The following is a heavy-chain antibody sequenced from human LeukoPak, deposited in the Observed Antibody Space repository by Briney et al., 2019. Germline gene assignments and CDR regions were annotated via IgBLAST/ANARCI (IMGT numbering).Heavy chain of an antibody. Sequence: SVKVSCKASGGTFSSYAISWVRQAPGQGLEWMGGIFPIFGTANYAQKFQGRVTITTDESTSTAYMELSSLRSEDTAVYYCARDQYSSGWFYFDYWGQGTLVTVSS. CDR1: GGTFSSYA. V-gene: IGHV1-69*05. CDR2: IFPIFGTA. CDR3: ARDQYSSGWFYFDY. J-gene: IGHJ4*02. D-gene: IGHD6-19*01.